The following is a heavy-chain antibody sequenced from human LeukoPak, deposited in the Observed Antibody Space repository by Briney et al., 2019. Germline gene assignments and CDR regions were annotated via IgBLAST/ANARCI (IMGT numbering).Heavy chain of an antibody. CDR1: GGSISSYY. J-gene: IGHJ4*02. CDR2: IYYSGST. Sequence: SETLSLTCTVSGGSISSYYWSWIRQPPGKGLEWTGYIYYSGSTNYNPSLKSRVTISVDTSKNQFSLKLSSVTAADTAVYYCARGQVGYGGSEGPWYFDYWGQGTLVTVSS. D-gene: IGHD4-23*01. CDR3: ARGQVGYGGSEGPWYFDY. V-gene: IGHV4-59*01.